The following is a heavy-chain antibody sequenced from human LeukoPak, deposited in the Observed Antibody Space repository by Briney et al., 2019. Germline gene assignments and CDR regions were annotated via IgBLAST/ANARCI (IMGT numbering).Heavy chain of an antibody. J-gene: IGHJ3*02. CDR3: AREGLRTERSDTDAFDI. Sequence: GGSLRLSCAASGFTFSTSAMSWVRQAPGKGLEWVSSISSNGYYIYYAGSVRGRFTISRDNAKNSLYLQMNSLRAEDTALYYCAREGLRTERSDTDAFDIWGQGTMVTVSS. D-gene: IGHD3-3*01. CDR2: ISSNGYYI. V-gene: IGHV3-21*01. CDR1: GFTFSTSA.